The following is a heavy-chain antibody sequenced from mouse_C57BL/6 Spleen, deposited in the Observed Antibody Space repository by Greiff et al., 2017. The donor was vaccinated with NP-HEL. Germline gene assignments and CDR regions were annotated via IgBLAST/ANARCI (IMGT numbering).Heavy chain of an antibody. J-gene: IGHJ3*01. CDR3: ARDDDGYMAY. CDR2: INPSTGGT. D-gene: IGHD2-3*01. V-gene: IGHV1-42*01. CDR1: GYSFTGYY. Sequence: EVQLQQSGPELVKPGASVKISCKASGYSFTGYYMNWVKQSPEKSLEWIGEINPSTGGTTYNQKFKAKATLTVDKSSSTAYMQLKSLTSEDSAVYYCARDDDGYMAYWGQGTLVTVSA.